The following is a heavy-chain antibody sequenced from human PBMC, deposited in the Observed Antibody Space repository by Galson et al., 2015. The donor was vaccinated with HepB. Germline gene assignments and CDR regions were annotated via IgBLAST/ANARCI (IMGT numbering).Heavy chain of an antibody. D-gene: IGHD2-15*01. Sequence: QSGAEVTKPGESPKISCMGSGSSFPSYWIGWVRQMLGKGLEWMVIIYPGDSDTRYSPSFQGQVTITADKSIPTAYLQWTSLKASDTAVYYCASGSYSWAFDIWGQGTMVTVSS. V-gene: IGHV5-51*01. J-gene: IGHJ3*02. CDR2: IYPGDSDT. CDR1: GSSFPSYW. CDR3: ASGSYSWAFDI.